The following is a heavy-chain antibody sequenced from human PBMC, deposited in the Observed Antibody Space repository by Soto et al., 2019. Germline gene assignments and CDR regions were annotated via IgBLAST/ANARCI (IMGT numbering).Heavy chain of an antibody. CDR1: GYPFPSFE. Sequence: ASVKVSCKTSGYPFPSFEVHWIRQAPGQRPEWMGGISNAGSGNTKYSQKFQDRLTITGDKRATTVYMALSSLTSEDTATYYCARQSNHYQDFFQNWGQGTQVTVSS. CDR3: ARQSNHYQDFFQN. D-gene: IGHD2-2*01. CDR2: ISNAGSGNT. J-gene: IGHJ1*01. V-gene: IGHV1-3*01.